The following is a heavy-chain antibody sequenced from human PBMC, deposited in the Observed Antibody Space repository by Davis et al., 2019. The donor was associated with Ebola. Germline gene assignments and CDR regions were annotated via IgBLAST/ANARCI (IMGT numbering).Heavy chain of an antibody. V-gene: IGHV3-23*01. J-gene: IGHJ4*02. D-gene: IGHD2-21*01. CDR1: GFTVSSTY. Sequence: GESLKISCAASGFTVSSTYMSWVRQAPGKGLEWVSAISGSGGSTYYADSVKGRFTISRDNSKNTLYLQMNSLRAEDTAVYYCAKFKRVIAIPLWGQGTLVTVSS. CDR3: AKFKRVIAIPL. CDR2: ISGSGGST.